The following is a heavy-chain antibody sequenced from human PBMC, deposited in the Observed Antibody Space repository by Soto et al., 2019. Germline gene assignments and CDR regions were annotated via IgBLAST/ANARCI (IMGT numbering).Heavy chain of an antibody. J-gene: IGHJ5*02. CDR2: INHSGST. Sequence: QVQLQQWGAGLLKPSETLSLTCAIYGGSFSGYYWSWIRQPPGKGLEWIWEINHSGSTNYNPSLKSRVAMSVDTSKNQFSLKLSSVTAADMAVYYCAAAVARGWFDPWGQGTLVTVSS. D-gene: IGHD6-19*01. CDR3: AAAVARGWFDP. V-gene: IGHV4-34*02. CDR1: GGSFSGYY.